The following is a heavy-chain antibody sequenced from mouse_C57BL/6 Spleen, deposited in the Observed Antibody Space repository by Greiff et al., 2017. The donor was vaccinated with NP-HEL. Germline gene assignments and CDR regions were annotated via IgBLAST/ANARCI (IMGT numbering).Heavy chain of an antibody. CDR2: ISDGGSYT. V-gene: IGHV5-4*03. CDR3: AREGVYDSGSGPSPMDD. CDR1: GFTFSSYA. Sequence: EVKLVESGGGLVKPGGSLKLSCAASGFTFSSYAMSWVRQTPEKRLEWVATISDGGSYTYYPDNVKGRFTITRDTDKNNLYLQMRHQKSENTAMYYCAREGVYDSGSGPSPMDDWGQGTSVTVSS. D-gene: IGHD1-1*01. J-gene: IGHJ4*01.